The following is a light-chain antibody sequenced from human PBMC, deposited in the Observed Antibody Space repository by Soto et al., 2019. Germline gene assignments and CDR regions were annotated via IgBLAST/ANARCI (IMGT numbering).Light chain of an antibody. CDR3: HQYNKWPPAT. Sequence: EIVMTQSPATLSVSPGERATLSCRASQSVSSLLAWYQQKPGQAPRLLIYGASTRASGVPDRFSGSGSGTDFTLTISSLQSEDSAVYYCHQYNKWPPATFGPGTKVDIK. CDR2: GAS. V-gene: IGKV3-15*01. CDR1: QSVSSL. J-gene: IGKJ1*01.